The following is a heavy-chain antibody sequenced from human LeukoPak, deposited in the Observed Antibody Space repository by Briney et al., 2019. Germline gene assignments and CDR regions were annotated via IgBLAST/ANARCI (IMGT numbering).Heavy chain of an antibody. V-gene: IGHV4-34*09. CDR2: INHSGAT. J-gene: IGHJ4*02. D-gene: IGHD4-17*01. Sequence: SETLSLTCAVSGGSFSGQYWTWIRQFPGKGLEWIGEINHSGATYYNLSLKSRVSISVDTSKNQFSLKVSSVTVADTAVYYCSRSYGDYNYGNDYWGQGTLVTV. CDR3: SRSYGDYNYGNDY. CDR1: GGSFSGQY.